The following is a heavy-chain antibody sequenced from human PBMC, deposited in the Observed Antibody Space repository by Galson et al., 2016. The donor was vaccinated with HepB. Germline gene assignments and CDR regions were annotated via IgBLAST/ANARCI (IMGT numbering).Heavy chain of an antibody. CDR2: IYYTGTT. J-gene: IGHJ4*02. D-gene: IGHD3-22*01. CDR1: GGSVSSASHD. Sequence: SETLSLTCTVSGGSVSSASHDWSWIRQAPGKGLEWIGNIYYTGTTNSNPSLRSRLTMSVDTSKNQFSLRLSSVTAADTAVYHCARITYYYDTSGHSPPHFDYWGQETLVTVSS. V-gene: IGHV4-61*01. CDR3: ARITYYYDTSGHSPPHFDY.